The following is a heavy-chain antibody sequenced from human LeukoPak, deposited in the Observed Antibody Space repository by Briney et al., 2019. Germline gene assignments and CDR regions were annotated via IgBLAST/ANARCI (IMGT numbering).Heavy chain of an antibody. CDR2: ISSSSSYI. J-gene: IGHJ4*02. CDR1: GFTFSSYS. Sequence: GGSLRPSCAASGFTFSSYSMNWVRQAPGKGLEWVSSISSSSSYIYYADSVKGRFTISRDNAKNSLYLQMNSLRAEDTAVYYCARGGSGWYSDYWGQGTLVTVSS. V-gene: IGHV3-21*01. D-gene: IGHD6-19*01. CDR3: ARGGSGWYSDY.